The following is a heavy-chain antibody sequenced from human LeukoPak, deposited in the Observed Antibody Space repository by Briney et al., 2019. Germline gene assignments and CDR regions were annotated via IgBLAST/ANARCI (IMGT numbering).Heavy chain of an antibody. CDR3: ARDMGLYYDFWSGYFDY. V-gene: IGHV4-59*01. Sequence: SETLSLTCTVSGGSISSYYWSWIRQPPGKGLEWIGYIYYSGSTNYNPSLKSRVTISVDTSKNQFSLKLSSVTAADTAVYYCARDMGLYYDFWSGYFDYWGQGTLDTVSS. CDR1: GGSISSYY. CDR2: IYYSGST. J-gene: IGHJ4*02. D-gene: IGHD3-3*01.